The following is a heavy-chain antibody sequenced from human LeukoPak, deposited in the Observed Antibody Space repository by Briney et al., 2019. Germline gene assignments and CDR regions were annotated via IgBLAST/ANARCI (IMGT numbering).Heavy chain of an antibody. Sequence: PGRSLRLSCAASGFTFSSYGMHWVRQAPGKGLEWVAVISYDGSNKYYADSVKGRFTISRDNSKNTLYLQMNSLRAEDTAVFYCARDGSGWSFDYWGQGTLVTVSS. CDR2: ISYDGSNK. CDR3: ARDGSGWSFDY. J-gene: IGHJ4*02. D-gene: IGHD6-19*01. CDR1: GFTFSSYG. V-gene: IGHV3-30*03.